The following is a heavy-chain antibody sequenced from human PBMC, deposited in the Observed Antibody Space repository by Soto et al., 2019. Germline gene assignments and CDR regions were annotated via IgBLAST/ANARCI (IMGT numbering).Heavy chain of an antibody. V-gene: IGHV1-69*13. Sequence: SVKVSCKASGGTLSSYVISWVRQAPGQGLEWMGGIIPIFGTTTYGEKFQGRVTITADESTSTTYMELSSLKSEDTAVYYCARDPRQDCSGETCYYSWGQGTLVTVYS. CDR3: ARDPRQDCSGETCYYS. D-gene: IGHD2-15*01. CDR1: GGTLSSYV. J-gene: IGHJ4*02. CDR2: IIPIFGTT.